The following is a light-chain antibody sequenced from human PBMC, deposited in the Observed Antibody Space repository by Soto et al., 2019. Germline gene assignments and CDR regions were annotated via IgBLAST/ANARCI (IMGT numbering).Light chain of an antibody. V-gene: IGKV3-20*01. CDR2: GPS. J-gene: IGKJ5*01. Sequence: EIVLTQSPDTLSLSPGGSATLSCRASQSVSGSYLAWYQQKPGRAPRLLIYGPSNRATGIPDRFSGSGSGTDFTLTISRLEPEDFAVFYCQQYDESITFGQGTRLEIE. CDR3: QQYDESIT. CDR1: QSVSGSY.